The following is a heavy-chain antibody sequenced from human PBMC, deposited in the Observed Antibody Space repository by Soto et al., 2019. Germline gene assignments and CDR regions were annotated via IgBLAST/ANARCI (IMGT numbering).Heavy chain of an antibody. CDR2: MNPNSGNT. CDR3: ARGSKGSSWYAYWFDP. D-gene: IGHD6-13*01. V-gene: IGHV1-8*01. J-gene: IGHJ5*02. Sequence: QVQLVQSGAEVKKPGASVKVSCKASGSTFTSYDINWVRQATGQGLEWMGWMNPNSGNTGYAQKFQGRVTMTRNTSIRTAYMELSSLRSEDTAVYYCARGSKGSSWYAYWFDPWGQGTLVTVSS. CDR1: GSTFTSYD.